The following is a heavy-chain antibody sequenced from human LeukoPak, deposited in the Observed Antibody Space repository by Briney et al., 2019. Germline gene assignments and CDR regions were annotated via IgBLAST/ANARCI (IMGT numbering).Heavy chain of an antibody. CDR2: IKVDGSEK. D-gene: IGHD3-3*02. Sequence: GGSLRLSCAASGFTFSSYSMNWGRQAPGKGLEWVANIKVDGSEKYYVDSVKGRFTISRDNAKNSLHLQMNSLRAEDTAVYYCARGKSSIPNWFDPWGQGTLVTVSS. J-gene: IGHJ5*02. CDR3: ARGKSSIPNWFDP. V-gene: IGHV3-7*04. CDR1: GFTFSSYS.